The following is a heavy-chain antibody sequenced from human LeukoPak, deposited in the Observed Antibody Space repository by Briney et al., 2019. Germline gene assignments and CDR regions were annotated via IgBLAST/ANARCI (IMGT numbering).Heavy chain of an antibody. D-gene: IGHD3-22*01. V-gene: IGHV3-7*04. J-gene: IGHJ4*02. Sequence: GGSLRLSCEASRFTFSDYYMTWIRQAPGKGLEWVANIKQDGSEKYYVDSVKGRFTISRDNAKNSLYLQMNSLRAEDTAVYYCARVRDYYDSSGYSYYFDYWGQGTLVTVSS. CDR1: RFTFSDYY. CDR2: IKQDGSEK. CDR3: ARVRDYYDSSGYSYYFDY.